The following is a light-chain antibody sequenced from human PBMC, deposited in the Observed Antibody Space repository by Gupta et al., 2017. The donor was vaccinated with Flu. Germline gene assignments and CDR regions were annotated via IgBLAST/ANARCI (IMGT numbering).Light chain of an antibody. Sequence: EIVLTQSPATLSLSPGERATLFCRASQSVSNSLAWYQQKPGQPPNLLIYDASNRATGITARFSGSGSGTDFTLTIRSLESEDSAVYYCHHRSGGPPFSFGQGTKLEIK. CDR1: QSVSNS. V-gene: IGKV3-11*01. CDR3: HHRSGGPPFS. CDR2: DAS. J-gene: IGKJ2*03.